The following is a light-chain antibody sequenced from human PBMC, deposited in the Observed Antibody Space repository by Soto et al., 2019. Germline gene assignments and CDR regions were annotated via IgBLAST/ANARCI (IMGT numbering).Light chain of an antibody. CDR2: AAS. Sequence: DIQMTQSPSSLSASVGDRVTITCRASQGIRNDLAWYQQKPGKAPWRLIYAASTLQSGVPSRFSGSGSGTEFTLTINSLQPEDFATYSCLQHNTYPCTFGQGTKLEIK. CDR1: QGIRND. J-gene: IGKJ2*02. CDR3: LQHNTYPCT. V-gene: IGKV1-17*01.